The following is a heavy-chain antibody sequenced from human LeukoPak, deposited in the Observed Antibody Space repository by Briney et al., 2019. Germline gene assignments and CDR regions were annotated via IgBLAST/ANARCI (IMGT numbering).Heavy chain of an antibody. CDR2: IIPIFGTA. CDR1: GGTFSSYA. Sequence: SVNVSCTASGGTFSSYAISWVRQAPGQGLEWMGGIIPIFGTANYAQKFQGRVTITADESTSTAYMELSSLRSEDTAVYYCARDNIVVVPAAFPRERWFDPWGQGTLVTVSS. CDR3: ARDNIVVVPAAFPRERWFDP. D-gene: IGHD2-2*01. V-gene: IGHV1-69*13. J-gene: IGHJ5*02.